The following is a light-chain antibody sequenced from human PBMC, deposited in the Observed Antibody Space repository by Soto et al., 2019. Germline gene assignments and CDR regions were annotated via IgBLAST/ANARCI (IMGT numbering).Light chain of an antibody. CDR1: QSLVHSDGNTY. J-gene: IGKJ1*01. CDR3: MQLTHCPRP. Sequence: DIVMTQTPLSSPVTLGQPASISCRSSQSLVHSDGNTYLSWLQQRPGQPPRLLIYRVSNRFSGVSGRFSGSGAGTDCTLEISRVEAEYVVVYYFMQLTHCPRPFGQGTKVEIK. V-gene: IGKV2-24*01. CDR2: RVS.